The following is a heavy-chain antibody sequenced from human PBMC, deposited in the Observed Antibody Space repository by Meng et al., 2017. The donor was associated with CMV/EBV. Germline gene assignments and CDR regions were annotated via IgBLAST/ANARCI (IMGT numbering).Heavy chain of an antibody. V-gene: IGHV3-48*04. D-gene: IGHD2-2*01. CDR3: ARSPVVRYCSSTSCPPFLDY. J-gene: IGHJ4*02. CDR1: GFTFSSYS. CDR2: ISSSSSTI. Sequence: GESLKISCAASGFTFSSYSMNWVRQAPGKGLEWVSYISSSSSTIYYADSVKGRFTISRDNAKNSLYLQMNSLRAEDTAVYYCARSPVVRYCSSTSCPPFLDYWGQGTLVTVSS.